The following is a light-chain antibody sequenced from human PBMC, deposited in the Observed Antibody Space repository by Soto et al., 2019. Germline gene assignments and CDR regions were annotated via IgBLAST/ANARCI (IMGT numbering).Light chain of an antibody. CDR2: GAS. J-gene: IGKJ1*01. CDR3: QQYGSSPRT. Sequence: EIVLTQSPGTLSLSPGERATRSCRASQSVSSSNLAWYQQKSGQAPRLLIYGASSRATGIPDRFSGSGSGTDFTLTINRLEPEDFAVYYCQQYGSSPRTFGQGTKVEIK. CDR1: QSVSSSN. V-gene: IGKV3-20*01.